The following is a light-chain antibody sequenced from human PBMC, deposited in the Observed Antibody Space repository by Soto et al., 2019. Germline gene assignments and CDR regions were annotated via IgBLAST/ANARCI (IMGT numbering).Light chain of an antibody. Sequence: QPVLTQAPSASGTPGQRVTISCSGSSSNIGSDFVSWYQQLPGTAPNLLIYHNYQRPSGVPDRFSGSKSGTSASLAISDLRSEDEADYYCSTWDDSLSSYVFGAGTKLTVL. J-gene: IGLJ1*01. CDR3: STWDDSLSSYV. CDR2: HNY. V-gene: IGLV1-47*01. CDR1: SSNIGSDF.